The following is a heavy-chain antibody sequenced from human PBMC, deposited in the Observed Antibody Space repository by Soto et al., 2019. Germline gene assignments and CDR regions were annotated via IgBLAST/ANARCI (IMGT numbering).Heavy chain of an antibody. J-gene: IGHJ2*01. CDR1: GGTFSSYA. CDR2: IIPIFGTA. D-gene: IGHD3-10*01. Sequence: SVKVSCKASGGTFSSYAISWVRQAPGQGLEWMGGIIPIFGTANYAQKFQGRVTITADESTSTAYMELSSLRSEDTAVYYCVGSGSYYKYWYFDLWGRGTLVTVSS. V-gene: IGHV1-69*13. CDR3: VGSGSYYKYWYFDL.